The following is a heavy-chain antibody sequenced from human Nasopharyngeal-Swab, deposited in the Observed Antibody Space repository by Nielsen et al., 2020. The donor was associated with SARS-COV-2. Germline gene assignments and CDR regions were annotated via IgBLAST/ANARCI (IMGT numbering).Heavy chain of an antibody. V-gene: IGHV1-69*06. Sequence: WVRQAPGQGLEWMGGIIPIFGTANYAQKFQGRVTITADKSTSTAYMELSSLRSEDTAVYYCARDRAYSGSYMDVRGKGTTVTVSS. J-gene: IGHJ6*03. D-gene: IGHD5-12*01. CDR3: ARDRAYSGSYMDV. CDR2: IIPIFGTA.